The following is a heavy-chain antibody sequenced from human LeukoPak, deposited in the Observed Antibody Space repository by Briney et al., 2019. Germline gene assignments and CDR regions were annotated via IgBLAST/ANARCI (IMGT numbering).Heavy chain of an antibody. Sequence: ASVKVSCKASGYTFTSYYMHWVRQAPGQGLEWMGWINPHSGGTDHAQKFQGRVTMTRDTSISTAYMELSRLRSDDTAVYYCATLRAVVPLGAFDIWGQGTMVTVSS. D-gene: IGHD6-19*01. J-gene: IGHJ3*02. CDR2: INPHSGGT. CDR1: GYTFTSYY. CDR3: ATLRAVVPLGAFDI. V-gene: IGHV1-2*02.